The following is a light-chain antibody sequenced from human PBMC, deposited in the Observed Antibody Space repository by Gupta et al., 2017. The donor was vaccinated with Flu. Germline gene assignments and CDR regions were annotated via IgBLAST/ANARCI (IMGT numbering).Light chain of an antibody. V-gene: IGLV2-14*01. CDR1: SSDVGGYNY. J-gene: IGLJ3*02. CDR2: EVS. CDR3: SSYTSSSTGV. Sequence: QSDLTQPASVSGSPGQSITISCTGTSSDVGGYNYVSWYQQPPGKAPKLIIYEVSNRPSGVSNLFSGSKSGNTASLTISGLQAEDDADYYCSSYTSSSTGVFGGGTKLTVL.